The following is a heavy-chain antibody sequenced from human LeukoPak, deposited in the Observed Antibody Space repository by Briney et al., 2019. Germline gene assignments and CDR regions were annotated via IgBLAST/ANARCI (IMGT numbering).Heavy chain of an antibody. CDR2: MSPNSGNT. Sequence: ASVKVSCKPSGYTFTNYDINWVRQATGQGFEWMGWMSPNSGNTSYAQKFQGRVAMTMDTSIRTAYMELSSLRSEDTAVYYCARTPPNWGADYWGQGTLVTVSS. D-gene: IGHD7-27*01. CDR3: ARTPPNWGADY. J-gene: IGHJ4*02. V-gene: IGHV1-8*01. CDR1: GYTFTNYD.